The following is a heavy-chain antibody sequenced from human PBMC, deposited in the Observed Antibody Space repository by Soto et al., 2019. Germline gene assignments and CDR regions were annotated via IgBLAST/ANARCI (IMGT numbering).Heavy chain of an antibody. J-gene: IGHJ2*01. CDR2: ISGSGDSP. CDR3: AKATWGYWYFDL. Sequence: EVQLLESGGGLVQPGGSLRLSCAASGFIFRSYGMSWVRQAPGKGLEWVSAISGSGDSPYYADSVKGRFTVSRDNSKNTQNLQMTSLRAEDTAVYYCAKATWGYWYFDLRGRSTLVTVAS. CDR1: GFIFRSYG. D-gene: IGHD7-27*01. V-gene: IGHV3-23*01.